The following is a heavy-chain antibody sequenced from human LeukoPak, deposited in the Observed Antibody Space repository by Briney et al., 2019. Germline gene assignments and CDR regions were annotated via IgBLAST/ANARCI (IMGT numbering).Heavy chain of an antibody. CDR2: ISGSGGST. D-gene: IGHD3-10*01. Sequence: PGGSLRLSCAASGFTFSSYVMSWVRQAPGKGLEWVSAISGSGGSTYYADSVKGRFTISRDNSKNTLYLQMNSLRAEDTAVYYCAKMYYYGSGRNDAFDIWGQGTMVTVSS. V-gene: IGHV3-23*01. CDR3: AKMYYYGSGRNDAFDI. CDR1: GFTFSSYV. J-gene: IGHJ3*02.